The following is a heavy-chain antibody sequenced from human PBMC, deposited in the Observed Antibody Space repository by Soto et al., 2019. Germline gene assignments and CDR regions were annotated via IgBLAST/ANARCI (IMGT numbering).Heavy chain of an antibody. Sequence: QVQLQESGPGLVKPSQTLSLTCTVSGGSISSGGYYWSWIRQHPGKGLEWIGYIYYSGSTYYNPSLKSRVSISVDTSKNHFSLKLSSVTAADTAVYYCARSSTSANYFDYWGQGTLVTFSS. CDR3: ARSSTSANYFDY. J-gene: IGHJ4*02. D-gene: IGHD2-2*01. CDR1: GGSISSGGYY. V-gene: IGHV4-31*03. CDR2: IYYSGST.